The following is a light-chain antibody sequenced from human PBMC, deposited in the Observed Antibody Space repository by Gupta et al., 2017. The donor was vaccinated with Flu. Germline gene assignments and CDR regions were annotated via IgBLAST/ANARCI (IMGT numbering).Light chain of an antibody. CDR1: QGISSY. CDR2: AAS. J-gene: IGKJ3*01. V-gene: IGKV1-9*01. Sequence: DIQSTQSPSFLSASVGDRVTITCRASQGISSYLDWYQQKPGKAPKLLIYAASNLQRGVPSRFSGSGSGTEFTLTISSLQPEDFATYYCQQLNSYSSFGPGTKVDIK. CDR3: QQLNSYSS.